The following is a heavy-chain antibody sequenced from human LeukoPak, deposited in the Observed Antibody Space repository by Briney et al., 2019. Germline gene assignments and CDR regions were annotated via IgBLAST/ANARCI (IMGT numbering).Heavy chain of an antibody. D-gene: IGHD6-13*01. CDR2: INHSGST. CDR3: ASGIAAAGRHFDY. J-gene: IGHJ4*02. CDR1: GGSFSGYY. V-gene: IGHV4-34*01. Sequence: SETLSLTCAVYGGSFSGYYWSWIRQPPGKGLEWIGEINHSGSTNYNPSLKSRVTISVDTSKNQFSLKLSSVTAADTAVYYCASGIAAAGRHFDYWGQGTLAAVSS.